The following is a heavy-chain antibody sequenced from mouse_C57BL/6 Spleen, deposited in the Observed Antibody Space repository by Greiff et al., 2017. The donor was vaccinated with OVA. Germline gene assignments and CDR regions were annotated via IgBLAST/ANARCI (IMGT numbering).Heavy chain of an antibody. J-gene: IGHJ1*03. D-gene: IGHD1-1*01. Sequence: EVKLVESGGGLVKPGGSLKLSCAASGFTFSSYTMSWVRQTPEKRLAWVATISGGGGNTYYPDSVKGRFTISRDNAKNTLYLQMSSLRSEDTALYYCARHYYGSSDWYFDVWGTGTTVTVSS. CDR3: ARHYYGSSDWYFDV. CDR2: ISGGGGNT. V-gene: IGHV5-9*01. CDR1: GFTFSSYT.